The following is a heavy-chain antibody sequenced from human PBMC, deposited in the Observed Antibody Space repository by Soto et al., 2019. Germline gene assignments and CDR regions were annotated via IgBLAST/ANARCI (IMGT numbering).Heavy chain of an antibody. CDR1: GFSVTNSY. V-gene: IGHV3-53*02. J-gene: IGHJ6*02. CDR2: LYSSGTT. Sequence: EVQLVETGGGLIQPGGSLRLSCTVSGFSVTNSYINWVRQAPGKGLEWVSILYSSGTTYYADSVRSRFTVSRDDSKNKLFLNMNSLRADDTAVYYCARDWSKFSYNYPYYYAMDAWGQGTTVTVSS. D-gene: IGHD5-18*01. CDR3: ARDWSKFSYNYPYYYAMDA.